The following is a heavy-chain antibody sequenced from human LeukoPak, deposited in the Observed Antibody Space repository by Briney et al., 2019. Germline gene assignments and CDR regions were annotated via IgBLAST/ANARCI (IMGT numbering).Heavy chain of an antibody. D-gene: IGHD2-2*01. CDR3: AIDSVDKVPWGTTYFDY. CDR1: GFTFDDYA. J-gene: IGHJ4*02. V-gene: IGHV3-9*03. CDR2: ISWNSGSI. Sequence: PGRSLRLSCAASGFTFDDYAMHWVRQAPGKGLEWVSGISWNSGSIGYADSVKGRFTISRDNAKNSLYLQMNSLRAEDMALYYCAIDSVDKVPWGTTYFDYWGQGTLVTVSS.